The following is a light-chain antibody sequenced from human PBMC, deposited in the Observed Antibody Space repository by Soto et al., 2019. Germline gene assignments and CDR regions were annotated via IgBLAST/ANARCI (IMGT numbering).Light chain of an antibody. Sequence: EIVLTQSPGTLSLSPGERATLSCRASQSVSSKYLAWYQQKPGQAPRVLIYGTSIRSSGVPERFSGVGSGTEFTLTITRLEPEDFAVYYCQQYGSSLFTFGPGTKVDLK. CDR2: GTS. CDR1: QSVSSKY. CDR3: QQYGSSLFT. V-gene: IGKV3-20*01. J-gene: IGKJ3*01.